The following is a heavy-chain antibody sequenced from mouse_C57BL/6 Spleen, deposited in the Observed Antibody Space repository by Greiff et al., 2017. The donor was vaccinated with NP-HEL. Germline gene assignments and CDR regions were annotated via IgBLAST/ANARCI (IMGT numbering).Heavy chain of an antibody. CDR3: ARRGATVVPYAMDY. J-gene: IGHJ4*01. V-gene: IGHV1-42*01. CDR2: INPSTGGT. CDR1: GYSFTGYY. D-gene: IGHD1-1*01. Sequence: VQLQQSGPELVKPGASVKISCKASGYSFTGYYMNWVKQSPEKSLEWIGEINPSTGGTTYNQKFKAKATLTVDKSSSTAYMQLKSLTSEDSAVYYCARRGATVVPYAMDYWGQGTSVTVSS.